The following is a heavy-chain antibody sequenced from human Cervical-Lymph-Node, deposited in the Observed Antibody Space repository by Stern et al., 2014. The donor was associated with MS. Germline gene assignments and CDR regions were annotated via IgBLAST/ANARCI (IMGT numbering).Heavy chain of an antibody. V-gene: IGHV3-23*04. CDR1: GFTFRSHV. Sequence: VQLVESGGDLVQPGGSLRLSYAASGFTFRSHVMSWVRQAPGKGLEWVSTINENGANTHYADSVKGRFTISRDNSKNTVFLQMSSLRAEDTATYHCATWIQEHFDFWGQGTLVTVSS. CDR3: ATWIQEHFDF. CDR2: INENGANT. J-gene: IGHJ4*02. D-gene: IGHD5-18*01.